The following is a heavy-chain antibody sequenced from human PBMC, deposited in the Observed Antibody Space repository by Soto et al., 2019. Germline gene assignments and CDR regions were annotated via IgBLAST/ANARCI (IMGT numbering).Heavy chain of an antibody. CDR3: GRDEVRNGVGV. CDR1: RFTFSDFW. V-gene: IGHV3-7*01. CDR2: IRGDGSEK. Sequence: PEGSLRLSCEASRFTFSDFWMSWVRQAPGKGLEWVANIRGDGSEKRYVDSVRGRFTISRDNAKNSVYLQMNSLRGDDTALYYCGRDEVRNGVGVWGQGTTVTVSS. J-gene: IGHJ6*02.